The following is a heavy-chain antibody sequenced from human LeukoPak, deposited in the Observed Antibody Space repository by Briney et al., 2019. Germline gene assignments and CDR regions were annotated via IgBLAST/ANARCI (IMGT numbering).Heavy chain of an antibody. CDR2: INSDGSST. Sequence: TGGSLSLSCAASGFTFSSYWMHWVRQAPGKGLVWVSRINSDGSSTSYADSVKGRFTISRDNAKNTLYLQMNSLRAEDTAVYYCARANWNYVNWFDPWGQGTLVTVSS. CDR3: ARANWNYVNWFDP. J-gene: IGHJ5*02. D-gene: IGHD1-7*01. CDR1: GFTFSSYW. V-gene: IGHV3-74*01.